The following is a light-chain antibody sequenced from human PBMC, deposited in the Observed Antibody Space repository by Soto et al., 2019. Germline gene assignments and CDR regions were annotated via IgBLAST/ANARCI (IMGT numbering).Light chain of an antibody. Sequence: EILMTQSPATLSVSPGERVTLSCRASQSVSRKLGWYQQKPGQAPRLLIYDASSRATGIPARFSGSGSGTEFTLTISSLQSADFSVYYCQQYNNWFPFTFGGGTKVEIK. J-gene: IGKJ4*01. CDR3: QQYNNWFPFT. CDR1: QSVSRK. CDR2: DAS. V-gene: IGKV3-15*01.